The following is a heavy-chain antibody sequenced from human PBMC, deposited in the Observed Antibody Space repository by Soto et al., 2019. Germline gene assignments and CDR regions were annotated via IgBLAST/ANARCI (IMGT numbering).Heavy chain of an antibody. J-gene: IGHJ6*03. CDR2: ISWNGGSI. D-gene: IGHD1-1*01. Sequence: EVQLVESGGGLVQPGRSLRLSCAASGFTFDDYAKHWVRQAPGKGLEWVSGISWNGGSIGYADSVKGRFTISRDNAKNSLYLQMNSLRPEDTAFYYCAKVVQPDYQYYVDVWGKGTTVTVSS. V-gene: IGHV3-9*01. CDR3: AKVVQPDYQYYVDV. CDR1: GFTFDDYA.